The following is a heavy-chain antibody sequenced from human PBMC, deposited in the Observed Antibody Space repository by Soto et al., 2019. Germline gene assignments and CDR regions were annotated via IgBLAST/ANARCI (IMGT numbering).Heavy chain of an antibody. D-gene: IGHD2-2*01. Sequence: GGSLRLSCAASDFTFNKYGMSWVRQAPGKGLEWVSTITGSGGKTYYADSVRGRFTISRDNSKNTLYLDMSSLRAEDAAVYFCARSYLGYSTSNSCHSIDYWGQGTLVTVSS. CDR3: ARSYLGYSTSNSCHSIDY. J-gene: IGHJ4*02. V-gene: IGHV3-23*01. CDR2: ITGSGGKT. CDR1: DFTFNKYG.